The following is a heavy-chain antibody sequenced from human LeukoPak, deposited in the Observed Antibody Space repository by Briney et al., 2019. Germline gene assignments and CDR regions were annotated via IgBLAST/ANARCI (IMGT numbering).Heavy chain of an antibody. V-gene: IGHV4-61*02. D-gene: IGHD6-19*01. CDR2: IYTSGST. CDR3: ARAAIAVADPFDY. Sequence: PSETLSLTCTVSGGSISSGSYYWSWIRQPAGKGLEWIGRIYTSGSTNYNPPLKSRVTISVDTSKNQFSLKLSSVTAADTAVYYCARAAIAVADPFDYWGQGTLVTVSS. J-gene: IGHJ4*02. CDR1: GGSISSGSYY.